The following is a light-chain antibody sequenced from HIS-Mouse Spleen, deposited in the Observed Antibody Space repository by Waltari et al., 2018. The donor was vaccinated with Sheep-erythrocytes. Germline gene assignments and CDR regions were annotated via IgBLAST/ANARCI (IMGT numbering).Light chain of an antibody. CDR1: SSDFGGYNH. Sequence: QSALTQPRSVSGSPGQSVTISCTRTSSDFGGYNHVPWYQQHPGKAPKLMIYDVSKRPSGVPDRFSGSKSGNTASLTISGLQAEDEADYYCCSYAGSYNHVFATGTKVTVL. CDR2: DVS. V-gene: IGLV2-11*01. CDR3: CSYAGSYNHV. J-gene: IGLJ1*01.